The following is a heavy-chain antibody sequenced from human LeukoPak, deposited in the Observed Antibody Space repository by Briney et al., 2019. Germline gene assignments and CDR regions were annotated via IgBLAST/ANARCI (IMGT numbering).Heavy chain of an antibody. CDR3: ARHDDSSSWFSSAFDI. CDR1: GGSFSGYY. CDR2: INHSGST. Sequence: SETLSLTCAVYGGSFSGYYWSWIRQPPGKGLEWIGEINHSGSTYYNPSLKSRVTISVDTSKNQFSLKLSSVTAADTAVYYCARHDDSSSWFSSAFDIWGQGTMVTVSS. V-gene: IGHV4-34*01. D-gene: IGHD6-13*01. J-gene: IGHJ3*02.